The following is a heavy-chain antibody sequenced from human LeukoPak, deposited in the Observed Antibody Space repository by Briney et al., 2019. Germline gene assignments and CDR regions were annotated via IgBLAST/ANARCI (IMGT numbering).Heavy chain of an antibody. V-gene: IGHV3-23*01. J-gene: IGHJ5*02. CDR3: AKDASSWPPNNWFDP. Sequence: GGSLRLSCAASGFTFSSFAMSWVRQAPGKGLEWVSAISDSGGNTYYADSVKGRFTISRDNSKNTLYVQMNSLRADDTAVYYCAKDASSWPPNNWFDPWGQGTLVSVSS. CDR1: GFTFSSFA. D-gene: IGHD6-13*01. CDR2: ISDSGGNT.